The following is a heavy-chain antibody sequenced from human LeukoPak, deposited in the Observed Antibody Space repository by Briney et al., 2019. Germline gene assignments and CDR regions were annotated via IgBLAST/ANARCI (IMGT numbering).Heavy chain of an antibody. CDR2: ISSSSSYI. CDR1: GFTFSNAW. J-gene: IGHJ4*02. Sequence: GGSPRLSCAVSGFTFSNAWMSWVRQAPGKGLEWVSSISSSSSYIYYADSVKGRFTISRDNAKNSLYLQMNSLRAEDTAVYYCARESTQLADDYWGQGTLVTVSS. V-gene: IGHV3-21*01. CDR3: ARESTQLADDY. D-gene: IGHD6-6*01.